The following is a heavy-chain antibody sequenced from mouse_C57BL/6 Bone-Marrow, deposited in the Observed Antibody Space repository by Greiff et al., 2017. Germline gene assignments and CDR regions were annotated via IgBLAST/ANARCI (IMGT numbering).Heavy chain of an antibody. Sequence: QVQLKQPGAELVKPGASVKLSCKASGYTFTSYWMQWVKQRPGQGLEWIGEIDPSDSYTNYNQKFKGKATLTVDTSSSTAYMQLSSLTSEDSAVYYCARWNGYPAWFAYWGQGTLVTVSA. CDR2: IDPSDSYT. V-gene: IGHV1-50*01. J-gene: IGHJ3*01. CDR3: ARWNGYPAWFAY. D-gene: IGHD2-2*01. CDR1: GYTFTSYW.